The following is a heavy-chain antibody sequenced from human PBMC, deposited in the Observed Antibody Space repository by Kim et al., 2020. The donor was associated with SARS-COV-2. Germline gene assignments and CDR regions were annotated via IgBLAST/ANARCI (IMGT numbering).Heavy chain of an antibody. CDR2: INTNTGNP. J-gene: IGHJ4*02. CDR3: ARDSRIFGGRGLGY. Sequence: DSVKVSCKASGYTFTSYAMNWVRQAPGQGLEWMGWINTNTGNPTYAQGFTGRFVFSLDTSVSTAYLQISSLKAEDTAVYYCARDSRIFGGRGLGYWGQGTLVTVSS. V-gene: IGHV7-4-1*02. D-gene: IGHD3-3*01. CDR1: GYTFTSYA.